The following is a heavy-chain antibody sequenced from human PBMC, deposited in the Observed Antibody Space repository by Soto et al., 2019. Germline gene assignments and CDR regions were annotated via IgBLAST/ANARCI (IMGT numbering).Heavy chain of an antibody. CDR1: GYTFTSYG. D-gene: IGHD3-3*01. J-gene: IGHJ6*02. CDR3: ARGQHEFWSGYYPDYYYYGMDV. V-gene: IGHV1-18*01. CDR2: ISAYNGNT. Sequence: ASVKVSCKASGYTFTSYGISWVRQAPGQGLEWMGWISAYNGNTNYAQKLQGRVTMTTDTSTSTAYMELRCLRSDDTAVYYCARGQHEFWSGYYPDYYYYGMDVWGQGTTVTVYS.